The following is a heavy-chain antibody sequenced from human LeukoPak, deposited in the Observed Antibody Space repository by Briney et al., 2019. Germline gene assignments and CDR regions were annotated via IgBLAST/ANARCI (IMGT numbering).Heavy chain of an antibody. CDR3: AKESSGGWYFDY. V-gene: IGHV3-23*01. D-gene: IGHD6-19*01. J-gene: IGHJ4*02. Sequence: GGSLRLSCAASGFTFSSYGMHWVRQAPGKGLEWVSSIPASGGSTYYADSVKGRFTISRDNSKNSLYLQMNSLRAEDTAVYYCAKESSGGWYFDYWGQGTLVTVSS. CDR1: GFTFSSYG. CDR2: IPASGGST.